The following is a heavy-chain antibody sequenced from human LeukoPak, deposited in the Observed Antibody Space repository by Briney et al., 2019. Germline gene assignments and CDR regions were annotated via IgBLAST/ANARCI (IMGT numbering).Heavy chain of an antibody. J-gene: IGHJ4*02. Sequence: PSETLSLTCTASGYSISSGYYWGWIRQPPGKGLEWIGSIYHSGRTFYNPSLKSRVTISVDTSKNQFSLKLSSVTTADTAVYYCARSPRRKIPAAATTFDYWGQGTLVTVSS. CDR1: GYSISSGYY. D-gene: IGHD2-2*01. V-gene: IGHV4-38-2*02. CDR2: IYHSGRT. CDR3: ARSPRRKIPAAATTFDY.